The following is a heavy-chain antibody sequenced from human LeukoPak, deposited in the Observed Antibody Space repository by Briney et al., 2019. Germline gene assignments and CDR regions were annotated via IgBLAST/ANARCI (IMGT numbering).Heavy chain of an antibody. Sequence: GGSLRLSCAASGFTFSNYAMSWVRQAPGKGLEWVSAISGSGDNTYYADSVKGRFTVSRDNSKNTLYVQMNSLRAEDTAVYYCARDKSSGYYYDAFDIWGQGTMVTVSS. J-gene: IGHJ3*02. D-gene: IGHD3-22*01. CDR1: GFTFSNYA. CDR3: ARDKSSGYYYDAFDI. V-gene: IGHV3-23*01. CDR2: ISGSGDNT.